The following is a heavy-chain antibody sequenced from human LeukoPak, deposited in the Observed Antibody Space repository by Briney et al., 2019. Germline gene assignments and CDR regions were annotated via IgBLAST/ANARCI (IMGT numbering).Heavy chain of an antibody. Sequence: SETLSLTCTVSGGSVSSGSYYWSWIRQPPGKGLEWIGYIYYSGSTSYNPSLKSRVTISVDTSKNQFSLKLSSVTAADTAVYYCATGYSGPDAFDIWGQGTMVTVSS. CDR1: GGSVSSGSYY. CDR3: ATGYSGPDAFDI. J-gene: IGHJ3*02. D-gene: IGHD5-12*01. CDR2: IYYSGST. V-gene: IGHV4-61*01.